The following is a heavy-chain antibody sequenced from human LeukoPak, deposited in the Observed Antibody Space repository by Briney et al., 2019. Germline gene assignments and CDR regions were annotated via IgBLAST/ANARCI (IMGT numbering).Heavy chain of an antibody. D-gene: IGHD5-12*01. CDR3: ARVPLWWLTPFDY. V-gene: IGHV4-34*01. CDR1: GGSLSPHY. J-gene: IGHJ4*02. Sequence: SETLSLTCAVSGGSLSPHYWAWIRQPLGKGLEWIGEINNRGTTNYCPSLKGRVTISVDTSKNQFSLKLTSVTAADTATYYCARVPLWWLTPFDYWGQGTLATVSS. CDR2: INNRGTT.